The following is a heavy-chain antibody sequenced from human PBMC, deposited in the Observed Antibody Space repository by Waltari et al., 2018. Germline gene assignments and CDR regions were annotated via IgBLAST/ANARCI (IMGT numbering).Heavy chain of an antibody. D-gene: IGHD3-16*02. Sequence: QVRLTQSGSDVKEPGASVKVSCKASGYKFRDYGISWVRQAPGQGLESMGWIDVYNDNTRFAEKFEDRVTLTTDKVTETVYMDLTDLRPDDTAVYYCARVVTGVHEVNDNWGQGTLVIVS. CDR1: GYKFRDYG. CDR2: IDVYNDNT. CDR3: ARVVTGVHEVNDN. V-gene: IGHV1-18*01. J-gene: IGHJ4*02.